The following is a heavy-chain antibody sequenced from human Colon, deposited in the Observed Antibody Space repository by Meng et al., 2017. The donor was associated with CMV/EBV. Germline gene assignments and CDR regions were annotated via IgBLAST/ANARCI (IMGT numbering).Heavy chain of an antibody. J-gene: IGHJ6*02. CDR2: INTYNGNT. Sequence: ASVKVSCKASGHTFTSYGINWVRQAPGQGPEWMRWINTYNGNTKYAQKLQGRVTMTTDTSTSTAYMELRSLRSDDTAVYYCARWGNCRSISCYVYNYYGMDVWGQGTTVTVSS. CDR3: ARWGNCRSISCYVYNYYGMDV. D-gene: IGHD2-2*01. CDR1: GHTFTSYG. V-gene: IGHV1-18*01.